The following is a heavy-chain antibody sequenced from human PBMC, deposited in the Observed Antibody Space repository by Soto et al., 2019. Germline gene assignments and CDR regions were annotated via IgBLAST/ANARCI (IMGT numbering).Heavy chain of an antibody. CDR3: ARDRGDYYYGMDV. CDR2: IIPIFGTA. Sequence: VASVKVSCKASGGTFSSYAISWVRQAPGQGLEWMGGIIPIFGTANYAQKFQGRVTITADKSTSTAYMELSSLRSEDTAVYYCARDRGDYYYGMDVWGQGTTVTVSS. J-gene: IGHJ6*02. V-gene: IGHV1-69*06. D-gene: IGHD7-27*01. CDR1: GGTFSSYA.